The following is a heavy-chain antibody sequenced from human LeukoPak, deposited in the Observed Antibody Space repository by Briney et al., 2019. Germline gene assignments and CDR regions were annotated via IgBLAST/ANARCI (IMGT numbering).Heavy chain of an antibody. CDR2: IYYSGST. Sequence: SQTLSLTCSVSSGSISRGGYYWSWIRQHPGKGLEWIGYIYYSGSTYYNPSLKSRVTISVDRSKNHFSLNLSSVTAADTAVYYCARVTYGSGSYYFGIFDYWGQGTLVTVSS. J-gene: IGHJ4*02. CDR1: SGSISRGGYY. D-gene: IGHD3-10*01. V-gene: IGHV4-31*03. CDR3: ARVTYGSGSYYFGIFDY.